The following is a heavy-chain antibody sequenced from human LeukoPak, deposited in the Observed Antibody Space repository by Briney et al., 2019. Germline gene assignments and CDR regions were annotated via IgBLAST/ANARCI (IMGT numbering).Heavy chain of an antibody. Sequence: SVTVPCKASGGTFSSYAISWVRQAPGQGLEWMGGIVPIFGTANYAQKFQGRVTITADESTSTAYMELSSLRSEDTAVYYCARATISGYHFDYWGQGTLVTVSS. CDR1: GGTFSSYA. CDR3: ARATISGYHFDY. J-gene: IGHJ4*02. CDR2: IVPIFGTA. D-gene: IGHD5-12*01. V-gene: IGHV1-69*13.